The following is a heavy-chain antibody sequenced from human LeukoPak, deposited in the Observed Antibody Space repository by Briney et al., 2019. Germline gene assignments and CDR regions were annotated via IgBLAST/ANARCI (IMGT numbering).Heavy chain of an antibody. CDR2: IYYSGRT. Sequence: SETLSLTCTVSGVSISSTRYYWAWIRQPPGKGLEWIGSIYYSGRTYYNPSLKSRVATAVDTSKNQFSLKLISVTAADTAVYYCAIRRRYYGSGDARFDPWGQGTLVTVSS. CDR1: GVSISSTRYY. V-gene: IGHV4-39*07. D-gene: IGHD3-10*01. CDR3: AIRRRYYGSGDARFDP. J-gene: IGHJ5*02.